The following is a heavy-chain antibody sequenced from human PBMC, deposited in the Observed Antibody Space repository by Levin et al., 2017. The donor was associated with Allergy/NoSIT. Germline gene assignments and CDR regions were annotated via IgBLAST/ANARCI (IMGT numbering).Heavy chain of an antibody. CDR2: INTNTGNP. V-gene: IGHV7-4-1*02. D-gene: IGHD3-3*01. J-gene: IGHJ4*02. Sequence: GGSLRLSCKASGYTFTSYAMNWVRQAPGQGLEWMGWINTNTGNPTYAQGFTGRFVFSLDTSVSTAYLQISSLKAEDTAVYYCARGELTIFGLRVEPYYFDYWGQGTLVTVSS. CDR3: ARGELTIFGLRVEPYYFDY. CDR1: GYTFTSYA.